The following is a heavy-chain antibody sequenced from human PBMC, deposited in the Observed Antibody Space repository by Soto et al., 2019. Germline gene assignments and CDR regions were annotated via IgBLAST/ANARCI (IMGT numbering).Heavy chain of an antibody. CDR2: ISSNGGST. CDR3: ARDRMIKFGGVIAHDAFDI. D-gene: IGHD3-16*02. J-gene: IGHJ3*02. Sequence: GGSLRLSCAASGFTFSSYAMHWVRQAPGKGLEYVSAISSNGGSTYYANSVKGRFTISRDNSKNTLYLQMGRLRAEDMAVYYCARDRMIKFGGVIAHDAFDIWGQGTMVTVSS. V-gene: IGHV3-64*01. CDR1: GFTFSSYA.